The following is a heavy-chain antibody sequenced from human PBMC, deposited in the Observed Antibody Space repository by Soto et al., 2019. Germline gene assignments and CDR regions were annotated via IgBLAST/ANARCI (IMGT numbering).Heavy chain of an antibody. CDR1: GESIRSSFYY. D-gene: IGHD4-17*01. J-gene: IGHJ4*02. V-gene: IGHV4-39*07. Sequence: SETLSLTCNVSGESIRSSFYYLGWIRQPPGKGLEWIGSIYYSGTTYYNPSLKTRVSLLLDRSKNQFSLKLSSVTAADTAVYYCARSQTTVTSYDYWGQGTLVTVSS. CDR2: IYYSGTT. CDR3: ARSQTTVTSYDY.